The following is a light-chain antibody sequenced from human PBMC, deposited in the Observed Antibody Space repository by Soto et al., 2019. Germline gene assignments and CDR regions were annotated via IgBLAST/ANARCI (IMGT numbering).Light chain of an antibody. CDR1: SNDIGTYNY. J-gene: IGLJ3*02. CDR3: SSYTTSSTQV. CDR2: EVS. V-gene: IGLV2-14*01. Sequence: QSALTQPASVSGSPGQSITISCTGTSNDIGTYNYVSWYQQHPGKVPKLMIYEVSNRPSGVSNRFSGSKSGNTASLAISGLQAEDEADYYCSSYTTSSTQVFGGGTKVTVL.